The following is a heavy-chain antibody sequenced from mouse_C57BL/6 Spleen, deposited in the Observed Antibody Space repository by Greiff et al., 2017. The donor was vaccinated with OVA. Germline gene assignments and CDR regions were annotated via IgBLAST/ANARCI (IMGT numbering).Heavy chain of an antibody. D-gene: IGHD1-1*01. CDR2: IHPNSGST. Sequence: QVQLQQSGAELVKPGASVKLSCKASGYTFTSYWMHWVKQRPGQGLEWIGMIHPNSGSTNYNEKFKSKATLTVDKSSSTAYMQLSSLTSEDSAVYYCARIPDYYGSSYGYWGQGTTLTVSS. CDR1: GYTFTSYW. J-gene: IGHJ2*01. V-gene: IGHV1-64*01. CDR3: ARIPDYYGSSYGY.